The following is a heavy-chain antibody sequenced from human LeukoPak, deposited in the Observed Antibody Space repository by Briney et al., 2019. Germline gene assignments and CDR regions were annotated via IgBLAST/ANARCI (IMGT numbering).Heavy chain of an antibody. Sequence: SETLSLTCTVSGDFNSNYYWNWIRRPAGKGLEGIGRIYSSGRTNYNPSLKSRVSISLDMSQKKFSLMLASVTAADTAVYFCARDGNLVRGVIRRGHLDYWGQGILVTVSS. CDR2: IYSSGRT. CDR1: GDFNSNYY. CDR3: ARDGNLVRGVIRRGHLDY. D-gene: IGHD3-10*01. V-gene: IGHV4-4*07. J-gene: IGHJ4*02.